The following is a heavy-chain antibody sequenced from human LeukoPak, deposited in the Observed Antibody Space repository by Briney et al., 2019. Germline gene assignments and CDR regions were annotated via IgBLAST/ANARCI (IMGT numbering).Heavy chain of an antibody. Sequence: GASVKVSCKASGGTFSSYAISWVRQAPGQGLEWMGGIIPIFGTANYAQKFRGRVTITADESTSTAYMELSSLRSEDTAVYYCASHVVPAAMRGFDPWGQGTLVTVSS. D-gene: IGHD2-2*01. V-gene: IGHV1-69*13. J-gene: IGHJ5*02. CDR1: GGTFSSYA. CDR3: ASHVVPAAMRGFDP. CDR2: IIPIFGTA.